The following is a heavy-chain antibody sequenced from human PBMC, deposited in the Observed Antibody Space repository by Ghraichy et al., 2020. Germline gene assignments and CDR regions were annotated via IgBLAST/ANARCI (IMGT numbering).Heavy chain of an antibody. CDR2: INPISGGT. CDR1: GYTFTDYF. J-gene: IGHJ3*01. V-gene: IGHV1-2*02. Sequence: ASVKVSCKASGYTFTDYFIHWVRQAPGQGLEWMGWINPISGGTIYARKFQGRVTMTRDTSIHTAYMELSSLTSDDTAVYYCARDRGAGMGSSGFDVWGQGTLVTVSS. CDR3: ARDRGAGMGSSGFDV. D-gene: IGHD6-13*01.